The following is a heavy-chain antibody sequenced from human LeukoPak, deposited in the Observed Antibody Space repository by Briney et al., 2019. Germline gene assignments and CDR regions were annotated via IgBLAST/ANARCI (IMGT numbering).Heavy chain of an antibody. CDR2: IYYSGST. CDR3: ATGQGKDYYYYYMDV. V-gene: IGHV4-39*07. J-gene: IGHJ6*03. Sequence: SETLSLTCTVSGGSISSSSYYWGWIRQPPGKGLEWIGSIYYSGSTYYNPSLKSRVTISVDTSKNQFSLKLSSVTAADTALYYCATGQGKDYYYYYMDVWGKGTTVTVSS. CDR1: GGSISSSSYY.